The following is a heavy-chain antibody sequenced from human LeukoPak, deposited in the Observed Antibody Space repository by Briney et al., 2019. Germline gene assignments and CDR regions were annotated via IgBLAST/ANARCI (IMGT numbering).Heavy chain of an antibody. CDR1: GDSVSSNSAT. CDR3: ARDKGGGVDTALAY. V-gene: IGHV6-1*01. J-gene: IGHJ4*02. CDR2: TYYRSKWYN. D-gene: IGHD5-18*01. Sequence: SQTLSLTCAISGDSVSSNSATWNWTRQSPSRGLEWLGRTYYRSKWYNNYAVSVESRITIIPDTSNNQFSLQLNSVTPEDTAVYYCARDKGGGVDTALAYWGQGTLVTVSS.